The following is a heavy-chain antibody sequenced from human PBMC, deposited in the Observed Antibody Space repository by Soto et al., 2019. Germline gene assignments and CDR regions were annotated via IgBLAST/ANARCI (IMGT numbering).Heavy chain of an antibody. J-gene: IGHJ5*02. CDR2: IYYRGST. CDR1: GGSFSGYY. CDR3: ARARESSGWYLGWFDP. Sequence: SETLSLTCAVYGGSFSGYYWSWIRQPPGKGLERIGYIYYRGSTNYNPSLKSRVTISVDTSKNQFSLKLSSVTAADTAVYYCARARESSGWYLGWFDPWGQGTLVTVSS. V-gene: IGHV4-59*01. D-gene: IGHD6-19*01.